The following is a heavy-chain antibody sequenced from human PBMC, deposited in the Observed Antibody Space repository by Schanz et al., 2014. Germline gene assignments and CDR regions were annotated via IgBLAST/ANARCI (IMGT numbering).Heavy chain of an antibody. Sequence: EVKLVESGGGAVRPGGSLRLSCAASGFTLSSYWMHWVRQGTGKGLEWVSTIGYLGDTYYPDSVKGRFTVSRDSGQNSLYLQMNSLRAGDTAVYYCARGTDWNLHYWGQGALXTVSS. J-gene: IGHJ4*02. CDR1: GFTLSSYW. CDR3: ARGTDWNLHY. D-gene: IGHD1-1*01. V-gene: IGHV3-13*01. CDR2: IGYLGDT.